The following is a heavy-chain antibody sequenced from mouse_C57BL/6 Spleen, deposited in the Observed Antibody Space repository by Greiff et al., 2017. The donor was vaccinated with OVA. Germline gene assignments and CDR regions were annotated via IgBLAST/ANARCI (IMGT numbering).Heavy chain of an antibody. J-gene: IGHJ1*03. V-gene: IGHV1-42*01. Sequence: EVQRVESGPELVKPGASVKISCKASGYSFTGYYMNWVKQSPEKSLEWIGEINPSTGGTTYNQKFKAKATLTVDKSSSTAYMQLKSLTSEDSADYYCARAYYGSSYGYFDVWGTGTTVTVSS. D-gene: IGHD1-1*01. CDR3: ARAYYGSSYGYFDV. CDR2: INPSTGGT. CDR1: GYSFTGYY.